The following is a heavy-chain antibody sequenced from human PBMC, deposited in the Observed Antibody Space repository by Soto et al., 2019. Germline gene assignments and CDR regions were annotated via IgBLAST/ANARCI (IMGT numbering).Heavy chain of an antibody. Sequence: QVQLVQSGAEVKKPGSSVKVSCKASGGTFSSYAISWVRQAPGQGLEWMGGIIPIFGTANYAQKFQGRVTITADKSTSTAYMELRSLRSDDTAVYYCARDRDSYGPERGWFDPWGQGTLVTVSS. V-gene: IGHV1-69*06. CDR3: ARDRDSYGPERGWFDP. J-gene: IGHJ5*02. CDR1: GGTFSSYA. D-gene: IGHD5-18*01. CDR2: IIPIFGTA.